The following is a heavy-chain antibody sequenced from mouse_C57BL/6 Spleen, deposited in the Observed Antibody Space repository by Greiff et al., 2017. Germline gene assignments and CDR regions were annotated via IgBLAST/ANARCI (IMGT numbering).Heavy chain of an antibody. D-gene: IGHD1-1*01. J-gene: IGHJ4*01. CDR1: GYTFTDYY. CDR2: INPNNGGT. CDR3: AKTVVDPHAMDY. V-gene: IGHV1-26*01. Sequence: EVQLQQSGPELVKPGASVKISCKASGYTFTDYYMNWVKQSHGKSLEWIGDINPNNGGTSYNQKFKGKATLTVDKSSSTAYMELRSLTSEDSAVYYCAKTVVDPHAMDYWGQGTSVTVSS.